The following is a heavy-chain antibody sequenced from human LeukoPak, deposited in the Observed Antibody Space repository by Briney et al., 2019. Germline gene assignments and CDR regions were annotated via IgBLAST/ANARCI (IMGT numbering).Heavy chain of an antibody. V-gene: IGHV1-69*06. J-gene: IGHJ4*02. CDR1: GGTFSSYA. CDR3: ASSYYGSGSYTFDY. D-gene: IGHD3-10*01. Sequence: SVKVSCKASGGTFSSYAISWVRQAPGQGLEWMGGIIPIFGTANYAQKFQGRVTITADKSTSTAYMELSSLRSEDTAVYYCASSYYGSGSYTFDYWGQGTLVTVSS. CDR2: IIPIFGTA.